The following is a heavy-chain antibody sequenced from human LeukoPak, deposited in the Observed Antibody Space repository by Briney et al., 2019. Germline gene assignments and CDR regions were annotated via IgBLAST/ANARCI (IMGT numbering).Heavy chain of an antibody. CDR1: GYTFSDYY. J-gene: IGHJ4*02. CDR2: INPNSGAT. D-gene: IGHD5-24*01. V-gene: IGHV1-2*02. Sequence: ASVKVSCKASGYTFSDYYMHWVRQAPGQGLEWMAWINPNSGATNYAQKFQGRVTMTRDTSISTVYMELSRLTSDDTAVHYCARDRDGYNQLDYWGQGTLVTVSS. CDR3: ARDRDGYNQLDY.